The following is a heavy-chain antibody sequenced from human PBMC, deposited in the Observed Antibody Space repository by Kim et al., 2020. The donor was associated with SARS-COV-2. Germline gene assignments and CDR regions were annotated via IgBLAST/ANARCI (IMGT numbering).Heavy chain of an antibody. J-gene: IGHJ4*02. Sequence: SETLSLTCTVSGGSISSYYWSWIRQPPGKGLEWIGYIYYSGSTNYNPSLKSRVTISVDTSKNQFSLKLSSVTAADTAVYYCARRGLGYCSGGSCYSDFDYWGQGTLVTVSS. D-gene: IGHD2-15*01. V-gene: IGHV4-59*08. CDR2: IYYSGST. CDR3: ARRGLGYCSGGSCYSDFDY. CDR1: GGSISSYY.